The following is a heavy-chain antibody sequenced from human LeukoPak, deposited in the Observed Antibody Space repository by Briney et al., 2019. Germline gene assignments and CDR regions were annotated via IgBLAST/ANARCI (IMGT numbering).Heavy chain of an antibody. D-gene: IGHD3-22*01. V-gene: IGHV4-59*12. Sequence: SETLSLTCTVSGGSISSYYWSWIRQPPGKGLEWIGYIYYSGSTNYNPSLKSRVTISVDTSKNQFSLKLSSVTAADTAVYYCARDRRYYYDSSGYLGYWGQGTLVTVSS. J-gene: IGHJ4*02. CDR1: GGSISSYY. CDR2: IYYSGST. CDR3: ARDRRYYYDSSGYLGY.